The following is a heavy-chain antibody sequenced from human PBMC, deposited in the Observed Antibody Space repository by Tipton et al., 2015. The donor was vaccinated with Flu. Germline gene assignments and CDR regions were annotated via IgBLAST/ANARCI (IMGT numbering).Heavy chain of an antibody. J-gene: IGHJ4*02. CDR3: GRAIGGGNSY. D-gene: IGHD4-23*01. CDR2: IKGDGSTK. V-gene: IGHV3-7*01. CDR1: GFTFSDFW. Sequence: SPRLSCAASGFTFSDFWMHWVRQAPGKGLEWVANIKGDGSTKYYVDSVKGRFTISRDNAKNSLHLQMNSLRAEDTAVYYCGRAIGGGNSYWGQGALVTVSS.